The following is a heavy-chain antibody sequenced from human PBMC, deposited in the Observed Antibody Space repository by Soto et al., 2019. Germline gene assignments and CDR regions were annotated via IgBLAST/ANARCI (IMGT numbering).Heavy chain of an antibody. CDR3: AKDHYYGSGSPGLDWFDP. V-gene: IGHV3-30*18. J-gene: IGHJ5*02. CDR1: GFTFSSYG. Sequence: QVQLVESGGGVVQPGRSLRLSCAASGFTFSSYGMHWVRQAPGKGLEWVAVISYDGSNKYYADSVKGRFTISRDNSKNTLYLQMNSLRAEDTAVYYCAKDHYYGSGSPGLDWFDPWGQGTLVTVSS. D-gene: IGHD3-10*01. CDR2: ISYDGSNK.